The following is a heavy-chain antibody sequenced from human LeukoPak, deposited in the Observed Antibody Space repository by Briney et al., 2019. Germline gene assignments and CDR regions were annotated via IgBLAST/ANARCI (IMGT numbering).Heavy chain of an antibody. J-gene: IGHJ4*02. Sequence: SVKVSCKASGGTFSSYAISWVRQAPGQGLEWMGGIIPVFGTATYAQKFQGRVTITADESTSTAYMELSSLRSEDTAVYYCARPQYSSSWRFDYWGQGTLVTVSS. D-gene: IGHD6-13*01. CDR3: ARPQYSSSWRFDY. CDR2: IIPVFGTA. V-gene: IGHV1-69*13. CDR1: GGTFSSYA.